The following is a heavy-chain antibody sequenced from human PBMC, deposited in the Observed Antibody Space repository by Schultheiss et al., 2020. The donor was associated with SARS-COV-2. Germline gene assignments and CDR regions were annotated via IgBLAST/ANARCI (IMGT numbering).Heavy chain of an antibody. V-gene: IGHV4-39*02. J-gene: IGHJ4*02. D-gene: IGHD2-15*01. CDR1: GGSISSYY. Sequence: SQTLSLTCTVSGGSISSYYWGWVRQPPGKGLEWIGSIYYSGSTYYNPSLKSRVTISVDTSKNQFSLKLSSVTAADTAVYYCAREGVVVDWGQGTLVTVSS. CDR3: AREGVVVD. CDR2: IYYSGST.